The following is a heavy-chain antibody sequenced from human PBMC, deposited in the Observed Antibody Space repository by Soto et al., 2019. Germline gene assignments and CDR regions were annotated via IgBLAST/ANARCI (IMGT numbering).Heavy chain of an antibody. CDR1: CGSFSGYY. V-gene: IGHV4-34*01. CDR2: INHSGST. Sequence: PSETLSLTCAVYCGSFSGYYWSWIRQPPGKGLEWIGEINHSGSTNYNPSLKSRVTISVDTSKNQFSLKLSSVTAADTAVYYCARGPIRYFDWLSLQAYFDYWGQGTLVTVSS. J-gene: IGHJ4*02. CDR3: ARGPIRYFDWLSLQAYFDY. D-gene: IGHD3-9*01.